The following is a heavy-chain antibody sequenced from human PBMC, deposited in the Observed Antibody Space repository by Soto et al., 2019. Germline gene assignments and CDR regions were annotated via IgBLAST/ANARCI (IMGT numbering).Heavy chain of an antibody. CDR3: ARGASIAARPENYFDY. V-gene: IGHV1-69*12. D-gene: IGHD6-6*01. J-gene: IGHJ4*02. CDR1: GGTLSSYA. CDR2: IIPIFGTA. Sequence: QVQLVQSGAEVKKPGSSVKVSCKASGGTLSSYAISWVRQAPGQGLEWMGGIIPIFGTANYAQKFQGRVTITADESTNTAYMELSSLRSEDTAVYYCARGASIAARPENYFDYWGQGTLVTVSS.